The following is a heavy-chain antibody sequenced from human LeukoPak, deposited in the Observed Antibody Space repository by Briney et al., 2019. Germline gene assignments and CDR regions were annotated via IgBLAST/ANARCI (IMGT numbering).Heavy chain of an antibody. Sequence: PGGSLRLSCAASGFTFSSYSMNWVRQAPGKGLEWVSHITASGTAMFYADSVKGRFTISRDNAKNSLYLQMNSLRDEDTAVYYCASPRDCSSTSCYGWFDPWGQGTLVTVSS. CDR1: GFTFSSYS. V-gene: IGHV3-48*02. J-gene: IGHJ5*02. D-gene: IGHD2-2*01. CDR2: ITASGTAM. CDR3: ASPRDCSSTSCYGWFDP.